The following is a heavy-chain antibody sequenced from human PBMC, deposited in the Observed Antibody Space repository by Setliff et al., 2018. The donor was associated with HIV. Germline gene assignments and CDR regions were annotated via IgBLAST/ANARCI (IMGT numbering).Heavy chain of an antibody. CDR2: IYYSGST. Sequence: SETLSLTCIVSGGAISSRAYFWGWIRQPPGKGLEWIGSIYYSGSTYYNPSLKSRVTISVDTSKNQFSLKLSSVTAADTAVYYCARHVVVVITVPNWFDPWGQGTLVTVSS. CDR1: GGAISSRAYF. D-gene: IGHD3-22*01. V-gene: IGHV4-39*01. CDR3: ARHVVVVITVPNWFDP. J-gene: IGHJ5*02.